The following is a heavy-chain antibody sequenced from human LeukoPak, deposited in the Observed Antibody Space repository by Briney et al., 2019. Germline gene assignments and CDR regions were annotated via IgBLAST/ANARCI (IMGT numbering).Heavy chain of an antibody. Sequence: GGSLRLSCGASGFTFRNYWMSWVRQAPGRGLDWVATIKQDGILKHYVDSVTGRFTISRDNAKNSLYLQMDSLRVEDTAVYYCARLGGETTRLDLWGQGVLVTVSS. CDR2: IKQDGILK. J-gene: IGHJ5*02. V-gene: IGHV3-7*01. CDR3: ARLGGETTRLDL. CDR1: GFTFRNYW. D-gene: IGHD1-7*01.